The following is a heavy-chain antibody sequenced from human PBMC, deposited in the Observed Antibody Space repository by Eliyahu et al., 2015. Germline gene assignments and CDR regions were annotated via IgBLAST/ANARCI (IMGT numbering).Heavy chain of an antibody. Sequence: QVQLVESGGGVVXPGXXLRXXCAASGXPFXXXGMHWVRQAPGKGLEWVAFISYDGSNKYYADSVKGRFTXSRDNSKNTLYLQMNSLRAEDTAVYYCAREVIAVAGTSWFDPWGQGTLVTVSS. J-gene: IGHJ5*02. CDR2: ISYDGSNK. V-gene: IGHV3-30*03. D-gene: IGHD6-19*01. CDR1: GXPFXXXG. CDR3: AREVIAVAGTSWFDP.